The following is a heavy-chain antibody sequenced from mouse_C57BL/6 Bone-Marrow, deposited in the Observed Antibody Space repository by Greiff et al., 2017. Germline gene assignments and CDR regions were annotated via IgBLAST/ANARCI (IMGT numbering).Heavy chain of an antibody. J-gene: IGHJ3*01. CDR3: ARRVRGVAY. CDR1: VFTFSSYG. CDR2: LSSGGSYT. V-gene: IGHV5-6*01. Sequence: EVHLMESGGDLVKPGGSLKLSCAASVFTFSSYGLSWVRQTPDMRLEWVATLSSGGSYTYYPDSVMGRFPISRDNAKNTLYQQVSSLKSEDTAMYYCARRVRGVAYWVQEALVTVAA.